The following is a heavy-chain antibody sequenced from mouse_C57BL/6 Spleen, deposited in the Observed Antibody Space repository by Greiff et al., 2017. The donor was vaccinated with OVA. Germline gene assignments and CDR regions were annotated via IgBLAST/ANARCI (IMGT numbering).Heavy chain of an antibody. CDR1: GYAFSSYW. D-gene: IGHD1-1*01. J-gene: IGHJ2*01. CDR2: IYPGDGDT. CDR3: ARYYGSSQYYFDY. V-gene: IGHV1-80*01. Sequence: VKLQESGAELVKPGASVKISCKASGYAFSSYWMNWVKQRPGKGLEWIGQIYPGDGDTNYNGKFKGKATLTADKSSSTAYMQLSSLTSEDSAVYFCARYYGSSQYYFDYWGQGTTLTVSS.